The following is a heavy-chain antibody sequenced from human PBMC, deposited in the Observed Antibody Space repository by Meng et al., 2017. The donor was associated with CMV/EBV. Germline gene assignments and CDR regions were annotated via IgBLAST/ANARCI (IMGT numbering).Heavy chain of an antibody. CDR1: GFTFSSYE. CDR2: ISSSGSTI. CDR3: ARDLTGQYCSSISCYQDD. V-gene: IGHV3-48*03. D-gene: IGHD2-2*01. Sequence: GESLKISCAASGFTFSSYEMNWVRQAPGKGLEWVSYISSSGSTIYYADSVKGRFTISRDNAKNSLYLQMNSLRAEDTAVYYCARDLTGQYCSSISCYQDDWGQGTLVTVSS. J-gene: IGHJ4*02.